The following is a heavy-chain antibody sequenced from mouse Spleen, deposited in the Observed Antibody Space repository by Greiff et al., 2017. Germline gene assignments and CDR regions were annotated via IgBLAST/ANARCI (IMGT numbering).Heavy chain of an antibody. CDR1: GYSFTDYN. D-gene: IGHD2-4*01. Sequence: VQLQQSGPELVKPGASVKISCKASGYSFTDYNMNWVKQSNGKSLEWIGIINPKYGTTSFNQNFKGKATLTVDQSSNTASMQLSSLTSEDSAVYFCARTDYDDWYFDVWGTGTTVTVSS. V-gene: IGHV1-39*01. CDR2: INPKYGTT. CDR3: ARTDYDDWYFDV. J-gene: IGHJ1*03.